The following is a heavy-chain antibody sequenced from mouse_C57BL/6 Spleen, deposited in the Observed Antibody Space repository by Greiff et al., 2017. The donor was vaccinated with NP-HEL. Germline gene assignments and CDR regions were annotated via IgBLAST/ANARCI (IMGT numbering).Heavy chain of an antibody. Sequence: GMLVESEGGLVQPGSSMKLSCTASGFTFSDYYMAWVRQVPEKGLEWVANINYDGSSTYYLDSLKSRFIISRDNAKNILYLQMSSLKSEDTATYYCARGFTWVDYFDYWGQGTTLTVSS. V-gene: IGHV5-16*01. J-gene: IGHJ2*01. CDR1: GFTFSDYY. CDR2: INYDGSST. CDR3: ARGFTWVDYFDY. D-gene: IGHD2-12*01.